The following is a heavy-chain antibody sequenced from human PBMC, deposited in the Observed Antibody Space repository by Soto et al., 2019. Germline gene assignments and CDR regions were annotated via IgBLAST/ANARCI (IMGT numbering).Heavy chain of an antibody. Sequence: ASVKVSCKASGYTFTSYGISWVRQAPGQGLEWMGWISAYNGNTNYAQKLQGRVTMTTDTSTSTAYMELRSLRSDDTAVYYCARVIEAAREGYYYYMDVWSKGTTVTVSS. J-gene: IGHJ6*03. CDR2: ISAYNGNT. V-gene: IGHV1-18*01. CDR1: GYTFTSYG. CDR3: ARVIEAAREGYYYYMDV.